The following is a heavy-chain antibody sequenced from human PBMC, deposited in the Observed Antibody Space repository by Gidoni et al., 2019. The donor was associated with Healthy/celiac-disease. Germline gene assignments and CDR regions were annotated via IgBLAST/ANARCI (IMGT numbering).Heavy chain of an antibody. CDR1: GFTFSSYA. D-gene: IGHD2-15*01. V-gene: IGHV3-64D*08. Sequence: ELQLVESGGGLVQPVGSLRLSCSASGFTFSSYAMHWVRQAPGKGLEYVSDSSSNGGSTYYADSVKGRLTISRDNSKNTLYLQMSSLRAEDTAVYYCVKGVGYCSGGSCPLDYWGQGTLVTVSS. J-gene: IGHJ4*02. CDR2: SSSNGGST. CDR3: VKGVGYCSGGSCPLDY.